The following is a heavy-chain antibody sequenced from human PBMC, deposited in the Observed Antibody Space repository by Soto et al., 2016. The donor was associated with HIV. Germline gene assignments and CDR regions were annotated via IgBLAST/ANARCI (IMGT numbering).Heavy chain of an antibody. D-gene: IGHD4-17*01. J-gene: IGHJ4*02. CDR3: ARGGTMVTTYYFDY. CDR2: IYYTGST. CDR1: AGSISRGDYF. Sequence: QVQLQESGPGLVKPSQTLSLSCTVSAGSISRGDYFWSWIRQPPGKGLEWIGYIYYTGSTYYNPSLKSRVTISVDTSKNQFSLKLSSVTAADTAVYYCARGGTMVTTYYFDYWGQGTLVTVSS. V-gene: IGHV4-30-4*08.